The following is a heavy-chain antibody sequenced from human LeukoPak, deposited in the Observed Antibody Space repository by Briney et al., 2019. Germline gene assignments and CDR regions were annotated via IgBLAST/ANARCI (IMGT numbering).Heavy chain of an antibody. CDR1: GFIFRNFG. J-gene: IGHJ5*01. D-gene: IGHD3-16*01. CDR3: AKDNYGGVYAS. V-gene: IGHV3-23*01. Sequence: GGSLRLSCAASGFIFRNFGMSWIRQAPGKGLEWVSHISDVVAHTWYADSVKGRFIISRDNSNNRVFLQMNSLRPEDTALYYCAKDNYGGVYASWSQGPLVTVSS. CDR2: ISDVVAHT.